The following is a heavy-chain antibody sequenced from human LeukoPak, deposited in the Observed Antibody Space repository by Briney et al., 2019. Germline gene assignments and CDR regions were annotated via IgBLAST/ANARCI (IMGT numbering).Heavy chain of an antibody. J-gene: IGHJ4*02. CDR1: GGSISSGGYY. Sequence: SQTLSLTCTVSGGSISSGGYYWSWIRQHPGKGLEWIGYIYYSGSTYYNPSLKSRVTISVDTSKNQFSPKLSSVTAADTAVYYCARALTISYYFDYWGQGTLVTVSS. CDR2: IYYSGST. CDR3: ARALTISYYFDY. D-gene: IGHD5-24*01. V-gene: IGHV4-31*03.